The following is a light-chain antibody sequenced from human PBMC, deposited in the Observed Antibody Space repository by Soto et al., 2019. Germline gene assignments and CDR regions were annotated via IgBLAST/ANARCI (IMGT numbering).Light chain of an antibody. CDR1: RDISNS. CDR2: GAS. V-gene: IGKV1-8*01. Sequence: IQMTQSPSSVSASVGDRLTITCRASRDISNSLAWYQQTPGKAPKLLLRGASSLHRGVPSRFSGGGAGTEFTLTISCLQSEDFATYYCQQYYSYLITFGQGTRLEI. CDR3: QQYYSYLIT. J-gene: IGKJ5*01.